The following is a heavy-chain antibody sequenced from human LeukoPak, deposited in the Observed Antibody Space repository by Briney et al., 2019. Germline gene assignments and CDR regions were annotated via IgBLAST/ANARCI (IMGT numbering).Heavy chain of an antibody. V-gene: IGHV4-61*02. CDR1: VGSISSGSYY. Sequence: SETLSLTCWVYVGSISSGSYYWSWIRQPAGKGLEWIGRIYTSGSTNYNPSLKSRVTISEDTSKNQFSLKLSSVTAADTAVYYCAREPWEMYGSGSYYNGDAFDIWGQGTMVTVSS. CDR3: AREPWEMYGSGSYYNGDAFDI. D-gene: IGHD3-10*01. CDR2: IYTSGST. J-gene: IGHJ3*02.